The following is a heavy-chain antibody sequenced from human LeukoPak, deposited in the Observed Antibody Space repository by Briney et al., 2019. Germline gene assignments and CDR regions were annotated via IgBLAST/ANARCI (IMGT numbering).Heavy chain of an antibody. CDR2: IYYSGST. CDR3: ARRLKAMVKKGAFYI. J-gene: IGHJ3*02. Sequence: SETLSLTCAVYGGSISGYYWSWIRQPPGKGLEWIGYIYYSGSTNYNPSLKSRVTISVDTSKNQFSLKLSSVTAAVTAVYYCARRLKAMVKKGAFYIWGQGTMVTVSS. D-gene: IGHD5-18*01. V-gene: IGHV4-59*08. CDR1: GGSISGYY.